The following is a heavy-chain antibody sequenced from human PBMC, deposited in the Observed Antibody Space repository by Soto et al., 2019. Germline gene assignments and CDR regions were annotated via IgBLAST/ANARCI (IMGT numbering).Heavy chain of an antibody. J-gene: IGHJ4*02. V-gene: IGHV3-15*01. CDR3: ATGFSYGSGSYYPFDY. CDR1: GFTFSNAW. CDR2: IKSKTDGGTT. D-gene: IGHD3-10*01. Sequence: EVQLVESGGGLVKPGGSLRLSCAASGFTFSNAWMSWVRQAPGKGLEWVGRIKSKTDGGTTDYAAPVKGRFTISRDDSKNTLYLQMNSLKTEDTAVYYCATGFSYGSGSYYPFDYWGQGTLVTVSS.